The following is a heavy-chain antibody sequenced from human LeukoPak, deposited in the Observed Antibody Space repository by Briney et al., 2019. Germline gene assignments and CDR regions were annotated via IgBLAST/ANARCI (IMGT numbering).Heavy chain of an antibody. CDR3: AKDFVVVPGNVNYFDY. J-gene: IGHJ4*02. D-gene: IGHD2-21*02. CDR2: ISGSGDNT. Sequence: GGSLRLSCAASGFTFSSYSMNWVRQAPGKGLEWVSAISGSGDNTYYADSVKGRFTVSRDNSKNTLYVQMKSLRAEDTAVYYCAKDFVVVPGNVNYFDYWDQGTVVTVSS. V-gene: IGHV3-23*01. CDR1: GFTFSSYS.